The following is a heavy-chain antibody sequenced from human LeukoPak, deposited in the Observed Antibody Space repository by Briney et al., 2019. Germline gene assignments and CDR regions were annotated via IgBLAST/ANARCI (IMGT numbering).Heavy chain of an antibody. Sequence: SETLSLTCTVSGGSISSGDNYWSWIRQHPGKGLEWIGYIYYSGSTYYNPSLKSRVTISVDTSKNQFSLKLSSVTAADTAVYYCARDDSSGYYYAFDIWGQGTMVTVSS. V-gene: IGHV4-31*03. CDR2: IYYSGST. J-gene: IGHJ3*02. CDR1: GGSISSGDNY. D-gene: IGHD3-22*01. CDR3: ARDDSSGYYYAFDI.